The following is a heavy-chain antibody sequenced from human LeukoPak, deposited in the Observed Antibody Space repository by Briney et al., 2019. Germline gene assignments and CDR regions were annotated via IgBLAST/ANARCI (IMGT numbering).Heavy chain of an antibody. D-gene: IGHD1-1*01. V-gene: IGHV5-51*01. Sequence: GESLKISCQASGYSFTKYWIGWVRQMSGKGLEWMGIIYPGDSDTRYSPSSEGQVTISADTSISTAYLQWSSLQASDTAMCYCVRLFRNWSDGGVDQWGQGTLVTVSS. CDR1: GYSFTKYW. CDR2: IYPGDSDT. J-gene: IGHJ4*02. CDR3: VRLFRNWSDGGVDQ.